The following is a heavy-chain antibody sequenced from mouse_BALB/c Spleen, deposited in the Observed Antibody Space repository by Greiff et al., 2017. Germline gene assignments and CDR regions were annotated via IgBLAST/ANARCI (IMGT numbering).Heavy chain of an antibody. CDR3: ARVGETYYGNPFAY. D-gene: IGHD2-10*01. CDR1: GFSLTSYG. J-gene: IGHJ3*01. Sequence: VKLMESGPGLVAPSQSLSITCTVSGFSLTSYGVHWVRQPPGKGLEWLGVIWAGGSTNYNSALMSRLSISKDNSKSQVFLKMNSLQTDDTAMYYCARVGETYYGNPFAYWGQGTLVTVSA. V-gene: IGHV2-9*02. CDR2: IWAGGST.